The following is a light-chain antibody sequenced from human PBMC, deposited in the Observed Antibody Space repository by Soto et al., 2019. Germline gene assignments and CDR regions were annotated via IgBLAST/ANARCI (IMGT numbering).Light chain of an antibody. V-gene: IGKV3-11*01. CDR3: QQRSNWPPIT. Sequence: EIVLTHSPATLALSPCERATLHFIARQSVSSYLAWYQQKPGQAPRLLIYDASNRATGIPARFSGSGSGTDFTLTISSLEPEDFAVYYCQQRSNWPPITFGQGTRLENK. CDR1: QSVSSY. J-gene: IGKJ5*01. CDR2: DAS.